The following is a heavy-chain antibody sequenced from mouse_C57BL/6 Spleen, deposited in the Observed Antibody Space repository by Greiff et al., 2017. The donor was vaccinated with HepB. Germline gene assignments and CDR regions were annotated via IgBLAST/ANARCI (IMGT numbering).Heavy chain of an antibody. V-gene: IGHV1-54*01. J-gene: IGHJ2*01. CDR3: ARRDYYGSRGFDY. Sequence: LQESGAELVRPGTSVKVSCKASGYAFTNYLIEWVKQRPGQGLEWIGVINPGSGGTNYNEKFKGKATLTADKSSSTAYMQLSSLTSEDSAVYFCARRDYYGSRGFDYWGQGTTLTVSS. D-gene: IGHD1-1*01. CDR2: INPGSGGT. CDR1: GYAFTNYL.